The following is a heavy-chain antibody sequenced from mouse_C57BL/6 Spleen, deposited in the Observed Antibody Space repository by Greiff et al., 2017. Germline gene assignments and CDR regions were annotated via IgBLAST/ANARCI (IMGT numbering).Heavy chain of an antibody. CDR3: ARSTSNYAMDY. D-gene: IGHD2-10*02. Sequence: VQLQESGAELARPGASVKLSCKASGYTFTSYGISWVKQRTGQGLEWIGEIYPRSGNTYYNEKFKGKATLTADKSSSTAYMELRSLTSEDSAVYFCARSTSNYAMDYWGQGTSVTVSS. J-gene: IGHJ4*01. CDR2: IYPRSGNT. CDR1: GYTFTSYG. V-gene: IGHV1-81*01.